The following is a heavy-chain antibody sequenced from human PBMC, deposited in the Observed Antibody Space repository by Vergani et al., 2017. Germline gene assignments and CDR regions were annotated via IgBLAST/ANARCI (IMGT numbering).Heavy chain of an antibody. D-gene: IGHD3-3*01. J-gene: IGHJ4*02. Sequence: QVQLQESGPGLVKPSETLSLTCTVSGGSISSYYWSWIRQPPGKGLEWIGYIYYSGSTNYNPSLKSRVTISVDTSKNQFSLKLSSVTAADTAVYYCARVATSFGVVTTTHVDYWGQGTLVTVSS. CDR2: IYYSGST. V-gene: IGHV4-59*01. CDR1: GGSISSYY. CDR3: ARVATSFGVVTTTHVDY.